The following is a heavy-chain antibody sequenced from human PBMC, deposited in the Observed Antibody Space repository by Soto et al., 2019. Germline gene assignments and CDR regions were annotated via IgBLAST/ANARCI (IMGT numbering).Heavy chain of an antibody. CDR2: IYYSGST. CDR1: GGSISSYY. J-gene: IGHJ4*02. D-gene: IGHD3-10*01. CDR3: ARATYYYGSGSYSNGIFDY. Sequence: LSLTCTVSGGSISSYYWSWIRQPPGKGLEWIGYIYYSGSTNYNPSLKSRVTISVDTSKNQFSLKLSSVTAADTAVYYCARATYYYGSGSYSNGIFDYWGQGTLVTVSS. V-gene: IGHV4-59*01.